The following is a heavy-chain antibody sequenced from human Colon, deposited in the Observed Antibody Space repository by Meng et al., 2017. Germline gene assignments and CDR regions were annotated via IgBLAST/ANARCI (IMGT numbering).Heavy chain of an antibody. J-gene: IGHJ5*02. CDR3: ARVQRFCTGGICSNWFDP. D-gene: IGHD2-15*01. V-gene: IGHV4-4*07. CDR2: IYSSGRT. CDR1: GGSMSGYY. Sequence: QVLVQEACPGLWKPWETPSLHCTFSGGSMSGYYWNWIRQPAGKGLEWIGHIYSSGRTNYNPSLKSRVTISVDSSKNQFSLNLTSVTAADTAVYFCARVQRFCTGGICSNWFDPWGQGTLVTVSS.